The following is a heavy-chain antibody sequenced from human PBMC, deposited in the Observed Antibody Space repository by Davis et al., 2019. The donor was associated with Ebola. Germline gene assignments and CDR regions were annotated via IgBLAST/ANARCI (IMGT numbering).Heavy chain of an antibody. D-gene: IGHD5-18*01. CDR3: ARDGGAMEPHFFDY. CDR1: GFNFRSYG. Sequence: GESLKISCAASGFNFRSYGMHWVRQAPDKGLEWVAVIWYDGSRKYYGDSVKGRFTISRDNSNNLLYLQMNSLRAEDTAVYYCARDGGAMEPHFFDYWGQGTLVTVSS. CDR2: IWYDGSRK. J-gene: IGHJ4*02. V-gene: IGHV3-33*01.